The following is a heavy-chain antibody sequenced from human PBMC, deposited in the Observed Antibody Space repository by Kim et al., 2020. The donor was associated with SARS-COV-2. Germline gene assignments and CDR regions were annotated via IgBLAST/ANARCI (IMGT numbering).Heavy chain of an antibody. CDR1: GGTFSSYA. V-gene: IGHV1-69*13. D-gene: IGHD3-9*01. Sequence: SVNVSCKASGGTFSSYAISWVRQAPGQGLEWMGGIIPIFGTANYAQKFQGRVTITADESTSTAYMELSSLRSEDTAVYYCARDTYRLGLYGMDVWGQGTTVTVSS. J-gene: IGHJ6*02. CDR3: ARDTYRLGLYGMDV. CDR2: IIPIFGTA.